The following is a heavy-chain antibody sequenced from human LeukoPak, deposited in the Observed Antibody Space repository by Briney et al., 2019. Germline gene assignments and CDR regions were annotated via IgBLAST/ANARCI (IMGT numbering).Heavy chain of an antibody. Sequence: GGSLRLSCAASGFTFSSYAMSWVRQAPGKGLEWVSAISGRGVSTYYADSVKGRFTISRDNSKNTLDLQMNSLRADDTAVYYCAKVDYWSPENYLDSWGQGTLVTVSS. CDR2: ISGRGVST. D-gene: IGHD1-1*01. CDR3: AKVDYWSPENYLDS. CDR1: GFTFSSYA. J-gene: IGHJ4*02. V-gene: IGHV3-23*01.